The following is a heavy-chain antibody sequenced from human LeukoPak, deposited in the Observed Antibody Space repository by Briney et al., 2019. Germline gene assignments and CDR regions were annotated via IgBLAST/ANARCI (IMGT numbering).Heavy chain of an antibody. Sequence: PGGSLRLSCAASGFTFSSYAMSWVRQAPGKGLERVSGIRGSGDNTYYADSVKGRFTISRDNSKNTLYVQVNSLGTEDTAAYYCAKGSYYDSSGSFYFDYWGQGTLVTVSS. V-gene: IGHV3-23*01. CDR2: IRGSGDNT. J-gene: IGHJ4*02. CDR1: GFTFSSYA. D-gene: IGHD3-22*01. CDR3: AKGSYYDSSGSFYFDY.